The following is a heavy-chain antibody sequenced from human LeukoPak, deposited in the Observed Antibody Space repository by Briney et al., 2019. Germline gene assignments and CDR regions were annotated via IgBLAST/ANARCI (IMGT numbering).Heavy chain of an antibody. J-gene: IGHJ4*02. CDR2: TRNKANSYTT. Sequence: GGSLRLSYAASGFTFSDHYMGWVRQAPGKGLEWVGRTRNKANSYTTEYAASVKGRFTISRDDSMNSLYLQMNSLKTEDTAVYYCARDVSCSGGSCPYYFDYWGQGTLVTVSS. D-gene: IGHD2-15*01. CDR1: GFTFSDHY. V-gene: IGHV3-72*01. CDR3: ARDVSCSGGSCPYYFDY.